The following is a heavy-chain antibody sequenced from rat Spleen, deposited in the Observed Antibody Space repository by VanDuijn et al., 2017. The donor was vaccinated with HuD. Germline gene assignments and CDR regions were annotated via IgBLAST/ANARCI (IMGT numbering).Heavy chain of an antibody. CDR1: GFSLISYA. D-gene: IGHD1-10*01. Sequence: QVQLKESGPGLVQPSQTLSLTCTVSGFSLISYAVNWVRQPPGKGLEWMGGIWGDGSTNYNSALKSRLSISRDTSKNQVFLKMNSLQIDDTGTYYCTRDSNNNYGAYWYFDFWGPGTMVTVYS. V-gene: IGHV2-13*01. CDR2: IWGDGST. J-gene: IGHJ1*01. CDR3: TRDSNNNYGAYWYFDF.